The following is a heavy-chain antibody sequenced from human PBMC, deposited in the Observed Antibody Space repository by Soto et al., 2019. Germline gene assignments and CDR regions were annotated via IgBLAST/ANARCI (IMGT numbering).Heavy chain of an antibody. CDR3: ARQDVSISCCPFDP. J-gene: IGHJ5*02. Sequence: QVQLVESGGGLVKPGGSLRLSCAVSGFTFSDYYMSWIRQAPGKGLEWVSYISSSGSTIYYADSVKGRFTISRDNAKNSPSLQMNGLRGEETAVYYCARQDVSISCCPFDPWGQGTLVTVSS. D-gene: IGHD2-2*01. CDR2: ISSSGSTI. V-gene: IGHV3-11*01. CDR1: GFTFSDYY.